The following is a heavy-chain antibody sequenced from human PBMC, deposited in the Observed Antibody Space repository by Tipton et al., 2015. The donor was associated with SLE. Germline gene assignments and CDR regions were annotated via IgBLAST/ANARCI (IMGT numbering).Heavy chain of an antibody. J-gene: IGHJ4*02. Sequence: LRLSCTVSGGLTRDYFWTWIRQPPGRGLEYIGYVHDSVMVNYNPSLKSRVTISADTSRNQFSLTLTPVTAADTAKYYCVRDPALAETGTYLDRWGQGILVSVSS. D-gene: IGHD1-14*01. CDR2: VHDSVMV. V-gene: IGHV4-59*01. CDR1: GGLTRDYF. CDR3: VRDPALAETGTYLDR.